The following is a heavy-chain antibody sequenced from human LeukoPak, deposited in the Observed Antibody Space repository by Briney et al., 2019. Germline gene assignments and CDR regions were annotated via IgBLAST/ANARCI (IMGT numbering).Heavy chain of an antibody. D-gene: IGHD2-8*01. CDR2: IYPGDSDT. V-gene: IGHV5-51*01. CDR3: ATSPGSVHPYLWFDY. J-gene: IGHJ4*02. Sequence: GESLKISCKGSGYSFTSYWIGWVRQMPGKGLEWMGIIYPGDSDTRYSPSFQGQVTISADKSISTAYLQWSSLKASDTAMYYCATSPGSVHPYLWFDYWGQGTLVTVSS. CDR1: GYSFTSYW.